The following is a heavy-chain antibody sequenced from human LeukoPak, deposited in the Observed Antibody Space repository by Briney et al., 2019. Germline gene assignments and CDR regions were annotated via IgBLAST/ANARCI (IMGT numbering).Heavy chain of an antibody. J-gene: IGHJ1*01. CDR3: ARDKDCSGGSCYFPFFQH. CDR1: GFTFSSYA. V-gene: IGHV3-23*01. CDR2: VSGSGGST. Sequence: GGSLRLSCAASGFTFSSYAMSWVRQAPGKGLEWVSTVSGSGGSTYYADSVKGRFTISRDNSKNTLSLQMCSLRAEDTAIYFCARDKDCSGGSCYFPFFQHWGQGTLVTVSS. D-gene: IGHD2-15*01.